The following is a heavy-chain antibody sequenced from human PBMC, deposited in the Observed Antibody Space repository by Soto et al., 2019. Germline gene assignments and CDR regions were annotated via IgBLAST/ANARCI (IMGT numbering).Heavy chain of an antibody. CDR1: GFTFSSND. V-gene: IGHV3-53*01. Sequence: EVQLVESGGGLIQPGGSLRLSCAASGFTFSSNDMNWVRQAPGKGLEWVSLIYRGGSTYYADSVKGRFTISRDNSKNTLYLPMSSLRAEDTVVYYCATRPLLPGAPWGQGTMVTVSS. J-gene: IGHJ3*01. CDR3: ATRPLLPGAP. D-gene: IGHD3-22*01. CDR2: IYRGGST.